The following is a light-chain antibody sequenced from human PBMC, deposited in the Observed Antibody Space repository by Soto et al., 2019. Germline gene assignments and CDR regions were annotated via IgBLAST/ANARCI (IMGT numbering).Light chain of an antibody. J-gene: IGKJ2*01. CDR1: QSVSAN. V-gene: IGKV3-15*01. CDR3: QQYNNWPPYT. CDR2: DAS. Sequence: EIVMTQSPATLSVSPGERATLSCRASQSVSANLAWYQHKPGQAPRLLIYDASTRATGIPARVSGSGSGTEFTLTINSLQPEDFAVYYCQQYNNWPPYTFGQGTKLEIK.